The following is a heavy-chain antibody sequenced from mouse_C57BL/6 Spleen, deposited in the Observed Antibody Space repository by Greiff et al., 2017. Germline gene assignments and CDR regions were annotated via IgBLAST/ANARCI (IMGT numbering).Heavy chain of an antibody. J-gene: IGHJ3*01. V-gene: IGHV3-6*01. CDR1: GYSITSGYY. Sequence: EVQVVESGPGLVKPSQSLSLTCSVTGYSITSGYYWNWIRQFPGNKLEWMGYISYDGSNNYNPSLKNRISITRDTSKNQFFLTLNSVTTEDTATYYCARDPGFAYWGQGTLVTVSA. CDR3: ARDPGFAY. CDR2: ISYDGSN.